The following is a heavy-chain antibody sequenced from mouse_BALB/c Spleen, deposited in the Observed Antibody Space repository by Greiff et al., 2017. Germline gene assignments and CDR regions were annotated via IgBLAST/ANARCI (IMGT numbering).Heavy chain of an antibody. V-gene: IGHV1-80*01. CDR2: IYPGDGDT. CDR3: AREGNGWFAY. Sequence: VQLQQSGAELVRPGSSVKISCKASGYAFSSYWMNWVKQRPGQGLEWIGQIYPGDGDTNYNGKFKGKATLTADKSSSTAYMQLSSLTSEDSAVYFCAREGNGWFAYWGQGTLVTVSA. D-gene: IGHD2-1*01. CDR1: GYAFSSYW. J-gene: IGHJ3*01.